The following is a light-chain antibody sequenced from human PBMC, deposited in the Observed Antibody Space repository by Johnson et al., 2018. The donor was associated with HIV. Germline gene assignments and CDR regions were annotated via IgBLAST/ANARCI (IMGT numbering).Light chain of an antibody. CDR1: SSNIGNNY. CDR2: NTN. CDR3: GTWDNSLSSYV. V-gene: IGLV1-51*01. Sequence: QSVLTQPPSVSAAPRQKVTISSSGGSSNIGNNYVSWYQQLPGTAPKPLIYNTNKLPSGIPARFSGSKSGPSATLGISGLHPGDAADHYGGTWDNSLSSYVFDTGTKVTVL. J-gene: IGLJ1*01.